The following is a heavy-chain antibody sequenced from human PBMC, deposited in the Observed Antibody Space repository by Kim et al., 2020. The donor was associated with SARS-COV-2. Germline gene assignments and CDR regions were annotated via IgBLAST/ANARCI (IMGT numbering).Heavy chain of an antibody. CDR3: ARRRDFWSDVGYSYYLDV. CDR2: IYPGDSDT. V-gene: IGHV5-51*01. D-gene: IGHD3-3*01. Sequence: GESLKISCEASGYTFTDYWIVWVRQMPGKSLEWMGVIYPGDSDTTYSPSFQGQVTVSADTSINTAYLQWNNLKASDTAVYYCARRRDFWSDVGYSYYLDVWGKGTTVTVS. CDR1: GYTFTDYW. J-gene: IGHJ6*03.